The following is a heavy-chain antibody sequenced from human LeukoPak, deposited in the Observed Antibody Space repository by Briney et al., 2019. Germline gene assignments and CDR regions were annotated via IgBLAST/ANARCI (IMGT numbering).Heavy chain of an antibody. J-gene: IGHJ5*02. V-gene: IGHV3-11*01. Sequence: GGSLRLSCAASGFTFNDYYMSWIRQAPGKGLEWLSYINIGGTNTHYADSVKGRFTISRDNAKNSLYLEMNNLRAEDTAVYYCATDGAGFDTWGQGVLVTVSS. CDR3: ATDGAGFDT. CDR1: GFTFNDYY. CDR2: INIGGTNT.